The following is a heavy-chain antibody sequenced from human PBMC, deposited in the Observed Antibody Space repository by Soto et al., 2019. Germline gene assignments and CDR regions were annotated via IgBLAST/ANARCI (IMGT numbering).Heavy chain of an antibody. V-gene: IGHV3-53*01. D-gene: IGHD5-18*01. Sequence: GSLRLSCAASGFTVSSNYMSWVRQAPGKGLEWVSVIYSGGSTYYADSVKGRFTISRDNSKNTLYLQMNSLGAEDTAVYYCDKGAAMVTGYWGQGTLVTVSS. J-gene: IGHJ4*02. CDR1: GFTVSSNY. CDR3: DKGAAMVTGY. CDR2: IYSGGST.